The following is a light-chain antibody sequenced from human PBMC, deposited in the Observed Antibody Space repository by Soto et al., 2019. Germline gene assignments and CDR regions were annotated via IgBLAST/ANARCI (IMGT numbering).Light chain of an antibody. V-gene: IGLV1-44*01. CDR2: SNN. J-gene: IGLJ2*01. CDR1: SSNIGSNT. Sequence: QSVLTQPPSASGIAGPRVTISCSGSSSNIGSNTVNWYQQLPGTAPKLLIYSNNQRPSGVPDRFSGSKSGTSASLAISGLQSEDEADYYCAAWDDSLNGVVFGGGTKLTVL. CDR3: AAWDDSLNGVV.